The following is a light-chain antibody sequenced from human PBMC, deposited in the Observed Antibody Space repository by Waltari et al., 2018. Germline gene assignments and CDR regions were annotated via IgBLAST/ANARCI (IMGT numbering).Light chain of an antibody. CDR3: CSYAGGDAWV. CDR2: EVN. V-gene: IGLV2-23*02. Sequence: QSALTQTASVSGSPGQSITISCTGTRSDVGTYDVVSWYQHSPGKAPNLIIYEVNKWPSGIFHPFSGSKSGDTASLTISGLQADDEATYYCCSYAGGDAWVFGGGTQVTVL. CDR1: RSDVGTYDV. J-gene: IGLJ3*02.